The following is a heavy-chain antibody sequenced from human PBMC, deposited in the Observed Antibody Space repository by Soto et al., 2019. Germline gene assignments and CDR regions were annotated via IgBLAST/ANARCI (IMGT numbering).Heavy chain of an antibody. CDR3: ARGDRGAFDL. V-gene: IGHV3-74*01. CDR1: GFTLSTYW. Sequence: GGSLRLSCAASGFTLSTYWMHWVRQVPGKGLVWVSRINTDGSSTTYADSVKGRFTISRDNAKNTVSLQMNSLRVEDTGVYFCARGDRGAFDLWGQGTMVTVSS. CDR2: INTDGSST. J-gene: IGHJ3*01. D-gene: IGHD2-21*02.